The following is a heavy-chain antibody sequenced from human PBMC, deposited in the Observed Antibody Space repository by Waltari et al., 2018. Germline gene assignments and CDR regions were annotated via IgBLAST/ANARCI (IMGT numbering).Heavy chain of an antibody. D-gene: IGHD6-19*01. CDR2: TYYRSKWYN. V-gene: IGHV6-1*01. CDR1: GDSVSSNSAA. Sequence: QVQLQQSGPGLVKPSQTLSLTCAISGDSVSSNSAAWNWIRPSPSRGLEWLGRTYYRSKWYNDYAVSVKSRITINPDTSKNQFSLQLNSVTPEDTAVYYCARGGRKQWLPGSNWFDPWGQGTLVTVSS. J-gene: IGHJ5*02. CDR3: ARGGRKQWLPGSNWFDP.